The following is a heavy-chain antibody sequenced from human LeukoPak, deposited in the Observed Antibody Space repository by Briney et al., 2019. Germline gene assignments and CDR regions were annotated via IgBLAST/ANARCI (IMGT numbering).Heavy chain of an antibody. CDR3: ARDSSGRTGY. Sequence: PSETLSLTCTVSGGSISSTSYYWSWIRQPPGKGLEWIGYIYYSGSTNYNPSLKSRVTISVDTSKNQFSLKLSSVTAADTAVYYCARDSSGRTGYWGQGTLVTVSS. CDR1: GGSISSTSYY. J-gene: IGHJ4*02. CDR2: IYYSGST. D-gene: IGHD6-19*01. V-gene: IGHV4-61*01.